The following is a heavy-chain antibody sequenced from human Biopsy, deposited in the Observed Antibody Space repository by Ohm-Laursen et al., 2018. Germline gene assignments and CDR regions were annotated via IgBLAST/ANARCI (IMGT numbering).Heavy chain of an antibody. V-gene: IGHV1-8*01. D-gene: IGHD1-7*01. CDR2: LNPVSGNS. Sequence: ASVKVSRKVSGCTFTSYDITWVRQASGQGPEWIGWLNPVSGNSNFGQKFRGRVTVNSDTTISTVYMELSGLTSDDTATYYCGRAVRNQLLTDPWGQGTLVTVTS. CDR3: GRAVRNQLLTDP. J-gene: IGHJ5*02. CDR1: GCTFTSYD.